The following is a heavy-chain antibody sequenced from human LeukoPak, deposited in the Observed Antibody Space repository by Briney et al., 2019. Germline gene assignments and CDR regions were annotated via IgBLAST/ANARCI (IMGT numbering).Heavy chain of an antibody. CDR2: IYYSGST. Sequence: SETLSLTCTVSGGSISSYYWSWIRQPPGKGLEWIGYIYYSGSTKYNPSLKSRVTISVDTSKNQFSLKLSSVTAADTAVYYCARGVVTATRGAFDIWGQGTMVTVSS. D-gene: IGHD2-21*02. V-gene: IGHV4-59*01. J-gene: IGHJ3*02. CDR3: ARGVVTATRGAFDI. CDR1: GGSISSYY.